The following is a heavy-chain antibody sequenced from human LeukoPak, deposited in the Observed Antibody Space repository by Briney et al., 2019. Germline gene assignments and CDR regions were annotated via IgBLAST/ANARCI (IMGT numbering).Heavy chain of an antibody. J-gene: IGHJ4*02. CDR2: ISSTGST. Sequence: SQTLSLTCTVSGGSISSGGHYWSWIRQPAGKGLEYLGRISSTGSTNYNPSLRSRVTISADTSKNHFSLKLTSVTAADTAVYYCARQVSLWLHYYFDYWGQGTLVTVSS. CDR3: ARQVSLWLHYYFDY. V-gene: IGHV4-61*02. D-gene: IGHD5-18*01. CDR1: GGSISSGGHY.